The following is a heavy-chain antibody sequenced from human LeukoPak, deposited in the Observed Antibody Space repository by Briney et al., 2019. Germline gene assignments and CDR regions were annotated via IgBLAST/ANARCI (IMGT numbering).Heavy chain of an antibody. Sequence: GGSLRLSCAASGFTFSSYWMSWVRQAPGKGLEWVANIEQDGSEKYYVDSVKGRFTISRDNAKNSLYLQMNSLRAEDTAVYYCARDAAMVRGIIAFDIWGQGTMVTVSS. CDR1: GFTFSSYW. J-gene: IGHJ3*02. D-gene: IGHD3-10*01. V-gene: IGHV3-7*01. CDR2: IEQDGSEK. CDR3: ARDAAMVRGIIAFDI.